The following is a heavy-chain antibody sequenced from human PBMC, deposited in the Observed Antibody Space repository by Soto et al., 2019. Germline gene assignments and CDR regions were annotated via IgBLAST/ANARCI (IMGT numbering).Heavy chain of an antibody. CDR3: ARVVMTTGGMDV. V-gene: IGHV1-69*13. Sequence: ASVKVSCKASGGTFSSYAISWVRQAPGQGLEWMGGIIPIFGTANYAQKFQGRVTITADESTSTAYMELSSLRSEDTAVYYCARVVMTTGGMDVWGQGTTVTVSS. D-gene: IGHD4-17*01. CDR2: IIPIFGTA. CDR1: GGTFSSYA. J-gene: IGHJ6*02.